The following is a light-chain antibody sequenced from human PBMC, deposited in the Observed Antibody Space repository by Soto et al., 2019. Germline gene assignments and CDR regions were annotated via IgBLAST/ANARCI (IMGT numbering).Light chain of an antibody. CDR1: SSDVGGYNY. V-gene: IGLV2-8*01. CDR2: EVS. CDR3: SSYAGSNYV. J-gene: IGLJ1*01. Sequence: SALTQPPSASGSPGQSVTISCTGTSSDVGGYNYVSWYQQHPGKAPKLMIYEVSKRPSGVPDRFSGSKSGNTASLTVSGLQAEDEADYYCSSYAGSNYVFGTGTKV.